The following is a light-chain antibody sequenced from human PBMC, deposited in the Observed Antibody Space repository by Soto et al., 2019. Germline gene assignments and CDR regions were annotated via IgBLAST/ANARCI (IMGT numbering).Light chain of an antibody. CDR3: QQYESSPLT. CDR2: GAS. Sequence: EIVLTQSPGTLYLSPGERATLSCRASQSVSSNYLAWYQQKAGQAPRLLIYGASNRATGIPDRFSGSGSGTDFTLAISRLEAEDFAVYYCQQYESSPLTFGGGTKVEIK. J-gene: IGKJ4*01. CDR1: QSVSSNY. V-gene: IGKV3-20*01.